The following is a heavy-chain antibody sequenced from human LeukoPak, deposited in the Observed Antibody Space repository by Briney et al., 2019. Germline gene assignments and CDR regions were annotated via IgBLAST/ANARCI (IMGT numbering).Heavy chain of an antibody. V-gene: IGHV1-2*02. CDR3: ARSSYGSGSYYQSGVDY. CDR1: GYTFTGYY. Sequence: ASVKVSCKASGYTFTGYYMHWVRQAPGQGLEWMGWINPNSGGTNYAQKFQGRVTMTRDTSIGTAYMELSRLRSDDTAVYYCARSSYGSGSYYQSGVDYWGQGTLVTVSS. J-gene: IGHJ4*02. CDR2: INPNSGGT. D-gene: IGHD3-10*01.